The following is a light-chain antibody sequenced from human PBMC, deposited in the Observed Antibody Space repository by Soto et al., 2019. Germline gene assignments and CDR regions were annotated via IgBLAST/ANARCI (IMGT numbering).Light chain of an antibody. Sequence: DIQMTQSPSTLSASVGDRVTITCRGSHSITNWLAWYQQKPGKAPKVLIYDVSTLGSGVPSRFSGSGSGTEFTLTISSLQPDDFATYYCQPYNNNFGQGTKVDIK. J-gene: IGKJ2*01. V-gene: IGKV1-5*01. CDR1: HSITNW. CDR3: QPYNNN. CDR2: DVS.